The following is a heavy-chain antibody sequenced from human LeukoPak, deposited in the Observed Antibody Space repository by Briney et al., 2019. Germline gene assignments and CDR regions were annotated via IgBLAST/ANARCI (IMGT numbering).Heavy chain of an antibody. CDR2: INPNCDGA. CDR3: ARDGSWFGALLWMQQIDY. Sequence: GASVKVSCKASGYTFTGYYMHCERQAPGQPLEWMGWINPNCDGANYSQNFQGRVTMTRDTAISTAYMELSRLRSDDTAVYDCARDGSWFGALLWMQQIDYWGKGTLATVSS. CDR1: GYTFTGYY. J-gene: IGHJ4*02. D-gene: IGHD3-10*01. V-gene: IGHV1-2*02.